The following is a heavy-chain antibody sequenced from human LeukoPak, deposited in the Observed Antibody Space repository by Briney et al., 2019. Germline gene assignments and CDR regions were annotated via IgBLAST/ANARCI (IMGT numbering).Heavy chain of an antibody. V-gene: IGHV1-69*01. CDR1: RGAFSSYA. CDR3: ARVVLGYDRSGSLDAFDI. Sequence: SVKVSCKASRGAFSSYAISWVCQAPRQGLECMGGIITIFGTANSAQPSKGRVTNPANESTTKAYMELSSLRPQNTAVNYFARVVLGYDRSGSLDAFDIWGEGTMVTVSS. J-gene: IGHJ3*02. CDR2: IITIFGTA. D-gene: IGHD3-22*01.